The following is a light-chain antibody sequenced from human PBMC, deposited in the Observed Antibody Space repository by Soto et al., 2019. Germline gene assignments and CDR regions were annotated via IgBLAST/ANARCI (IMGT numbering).Light chain of an antibody. CDR2: DAS. CDR1: QSISTS. CDR3: QQYESDSRT. J-gene: IGKJ1*01. Sequence: DIQMTQSPSAVSASVGDRVTITCRASQSISTSLAWYQQKPGKPPKFLISDASSLPSGVSSRFSGRGSGTEFTLTISSLQPDDFATYYCQQYESDSRTFGQGTKVEIK. V-gene: IGKV1-5*01.